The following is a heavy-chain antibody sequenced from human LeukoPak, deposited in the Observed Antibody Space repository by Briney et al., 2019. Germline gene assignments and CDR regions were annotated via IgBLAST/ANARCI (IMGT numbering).Heavy chain of an antibody. CDR3: ANWYRKDY. D-gene: IGHD1-26*01. Sequence: GGSLRLSCAGSGFTFSSYAMSWVRQAPGKGLEWVSGISGSGDTTYYADSVKGRFTISRDNSKNTLYLQMNSLRAEDTAVYYCANWYRKDYWGQGTLVTVSS. CDR2: ISGSGDTT. CDR1: GFTFSSYA. V-gene: IGHV3-23*01. J-gene: IGHJ4*02.